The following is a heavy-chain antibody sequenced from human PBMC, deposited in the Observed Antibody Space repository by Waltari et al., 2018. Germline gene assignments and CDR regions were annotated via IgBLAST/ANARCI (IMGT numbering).Heavy chain of an antibody. CDR1: GIIFSSYT. CDR3: AKGFDRASFDY. V-gene: IGHV3-23*03. J-gene: IGHJ4*02. Sequence: EVQLLESGGGLVQPGGSLRLSCAASGIIFSSYTMTWVRQAPGKGLELVSVFHGGGDTGDADAVKGRFTISRDNSNNMLYLQMNSLRPEDTAVYYCAKGFDRASFDYWGQGALVTVSS. CDR2: FHGGGDT. D-gene: IGHD3-22*01.